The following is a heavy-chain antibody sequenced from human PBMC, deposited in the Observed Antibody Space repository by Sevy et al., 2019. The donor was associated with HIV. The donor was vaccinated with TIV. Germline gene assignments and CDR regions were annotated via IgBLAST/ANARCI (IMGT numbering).Heavy chain of an antibody. Sequence: SETLSLTCTVSGGSISSYYWSWIRQPPGKGLEWIGYIYYSGSTNYNPSLKSRVAMSVDTSKNQFSLKLNSVTAADTALYYCARGGGPDLAYYYMDVWGNGTTVTVSS. V-gene: IGHV4-59*01. CDR1: GGSISSYY. D-gene: IGHD3-10*01. CDR3: ARGGGPDLAYYYMDV. CDR2: IYYSGST. J-gene: IGHJ6*03.